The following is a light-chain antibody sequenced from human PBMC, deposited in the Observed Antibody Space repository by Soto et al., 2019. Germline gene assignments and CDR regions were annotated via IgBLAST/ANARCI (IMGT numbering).Light chain of an antibody. CDR1: SSNIGSNT. V-gene: IGLV1-44*01. CDR3: AAWDDSLNGHV. CDR2: SNN. J-gene: IGLJ1*01. Sequence: QSVLTQPPSASGTPGQRVTISCSGSSSNIGSNTVNWYQQLPGTAPKLLMYSNNQRPSGVPDRLSGSKSGTSASLAISGLQPEEEADYYCAAWDDSLNGHVFGTGTKVTVL.